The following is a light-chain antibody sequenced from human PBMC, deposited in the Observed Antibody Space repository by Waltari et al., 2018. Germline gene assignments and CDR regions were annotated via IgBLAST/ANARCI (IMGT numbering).Light chain of an antibody. J-gene: IGLJ2*01. Sequence: QSVPTQPPSVPGAPGPRVTTSCTGPSPNIGAGYAVHWYQPLPGTAPKLLIYGNNNRPAGVPDRFSASKSDTSASLAITGLQAEDEADYYCQSYDSNLVVFGGGTKLTVL. CDR3: QSYDSNLVV. V-gene: IGLV1-40*01. CDR1: SPNIGAGYA. CDR2: GNN.